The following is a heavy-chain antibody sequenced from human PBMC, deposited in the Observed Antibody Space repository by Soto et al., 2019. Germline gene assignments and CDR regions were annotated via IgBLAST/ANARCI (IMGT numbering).Heavy chain of an antibody. CDR3: ARFGLVTFDC. CDR2: ISPSGSYM. Sequence: GSLRLSCAASGFIFNTYSMDWVRQAPGKGLEWVASISPSGSYMYYGDSLKGRFTVSRDNAKNSLYLQMDSLRADDTAIYYCARFGLVTFDCWGQGTLVTVSS. J-gene: IGHJ4*02. CDR1: GFIFNTYS. D-gene: IGHD3-3*01. V-gene: IGHV3-21*01.